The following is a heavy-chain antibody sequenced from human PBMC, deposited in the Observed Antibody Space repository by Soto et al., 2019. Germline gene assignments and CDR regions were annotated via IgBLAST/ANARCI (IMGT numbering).Heavy chain of an antibody. CDR2: ISWNSGSI. CDR1: GFTFDDYA. CDR3: AKDKIVATQKGKYYYYMDV. D-gene: IGHD5-12*01. Sequence: GGSLRLSCAASGFTFDDYAMHWVRQAPGKGLEWVSGISWNSGSIGYADSVKGRFTISRDNAKNSLYLQMNSLRAEDTALYYCAKDKIVATQKGKYYYYMDVWGKGTTVTVSS. J-gene: IGHJ6*03. V-gene: IGHV3-9*01.